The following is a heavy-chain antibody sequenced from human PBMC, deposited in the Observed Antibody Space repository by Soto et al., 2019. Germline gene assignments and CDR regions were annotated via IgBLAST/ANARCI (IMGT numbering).Heavy chain of an antibody. CDR1: GGSFSGYY. Sequence: SSETLSLTCAVYGGSFSGYYWSWIRQPPGKGLEWIGEINHSGSTNYNPSLKSRVTISVDTSKNQFSLKLSSVTAADTAVYYCARGPYYDFWSGYYPFDYWGQGTLVTVSS. D-gene: IGHD3-3*01. CDR2: INHSGST. CDR3: ARGPYYDFWSGYYPFDY. J-gene: IGHJ4*02. V-gene: IGHV4-34*01.